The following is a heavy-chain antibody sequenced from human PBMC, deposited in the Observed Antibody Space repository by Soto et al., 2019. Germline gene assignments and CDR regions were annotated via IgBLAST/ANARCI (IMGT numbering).Heavy chain of an antibody. CDR2: IYYSGST. J-gene: IGHJ4*02. CDR1: GGSISSSSYY. Sequence: SETLSLTCTVSGGSISSSSYYWGWIRQPPGKGLEWIGSIYYSGSTYYNPSLKSRVTISVDTSKNQFSLKLSSVTAADTAVYYCATRGYGDYDFDYWGQGTLVTVSS. D-gene: IGHD4-17*01. CDR3: ATRGYGDYDFDY. V-gene: IGHV4-39*01.